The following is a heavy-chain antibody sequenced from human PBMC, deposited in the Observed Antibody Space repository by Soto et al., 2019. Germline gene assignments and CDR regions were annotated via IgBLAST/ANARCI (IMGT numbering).Heavy chain of an antibody. D-gene: IGHD4-17*01. CDR1: GFPFSSYA. V-gene: IGHV3-30-3*01. J-gene: IGHJ6*02. CDR3: ARDPVYGDEKYYYGMDV. CDR2: ISYDGSNK. Sequence: GGSLRLSCAASGFPFSSYAMHWVRKAPGKGLEWVAVISYDGSNKYYADSVKGRFTISRDNSKNTLYLQMNSLRAEDTAVYYCARDPVYGDEKYYYGMDVWGQGTTVTVSS.